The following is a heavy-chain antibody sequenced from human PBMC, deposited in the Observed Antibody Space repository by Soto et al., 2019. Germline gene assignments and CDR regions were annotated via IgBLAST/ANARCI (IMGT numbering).Heavy chain of an antibody. J-gene: IGHJ4*02. Sequence: QVTLKESGPVLVKPTETLTLTCTVSGFSLSNARMGVSWIRQPPGKALEWLAHIFSNDEKSYSTSLKSRLTISKDTSKSQVVLTKTNMDPVDTATYYCARLIYSYDIFTGYYTYYFDYWGQGTLVTVSS. CDR2: IFSNDEK. D-gene: IGHD3-9*01. V-gene: IGHV2-26*01. CDR3: ARLIYSYDIFTGYYTYYFDY. CDR1: GFSLSNARMG.